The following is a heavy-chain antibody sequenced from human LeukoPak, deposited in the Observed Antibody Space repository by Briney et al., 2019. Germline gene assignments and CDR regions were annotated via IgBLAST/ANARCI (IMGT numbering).Heavy chain of an antibody. CDR1: GFTFSSYG. J-gene: IGHJ6*02. CDR3: AREWHSYYYGMDV. D-gene: IGHD3-3*02. V-gene: IGHV3-33*01. CDR2: IWYDGSNK. Sequence: GGSLRLSCAASGFTFSSYGMHWVRQAPGKGLEWVAVIWYDGSNKHYADSVKGRFTISRDNSKNTLYLQMNSLRAEDTAVYYCAREWHSYYYGMDVWGQGTTVTVSS.